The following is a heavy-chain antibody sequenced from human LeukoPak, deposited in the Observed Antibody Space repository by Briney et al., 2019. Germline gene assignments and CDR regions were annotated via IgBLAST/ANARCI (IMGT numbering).Heavy chain of an antibody. J-gene: IGHJ4*02. CDR1: GFTFSSYA. CDR2: IWYDGSNK. D-gene: IGHD6-6*01. Sequence: GSLRLSCAASGFTFSSYAMHWVRQAPGKGLEWVAVIWYDGSNKYYADSVKGRFTISRDNSKNTLYLQMNSLRAEDTAVYYCAKGSSIAARLIDYWGQGTLVTVSS. V-gene: IGHV3-33*08. CDR3: AKGSSIAARLIDY.